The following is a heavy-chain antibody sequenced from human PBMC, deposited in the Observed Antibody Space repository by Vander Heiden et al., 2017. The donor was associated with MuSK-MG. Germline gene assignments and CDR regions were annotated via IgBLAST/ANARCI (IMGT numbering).Heavy chain of an antibody. D-gene: IGHD2-15*01. CDR1: GGSFSGYY. V-gene: IGHV4-34*01. J-gene: IGHJ4*02. Sequence: QVQLQQWGAGLLKPSETLSLTCAVYGGSFSGYYWSWTRQPPGKGRGWIGEINHSGSTNYNPSLKSRVTISVDTSKNQFSLKLSSVTAADTAVYYCARGVDIVVVVAALYYFDYWGQGTLVTVSS. CDR2: INHSGST. CDR3: ARGVDIVVVVAALYYFDY.